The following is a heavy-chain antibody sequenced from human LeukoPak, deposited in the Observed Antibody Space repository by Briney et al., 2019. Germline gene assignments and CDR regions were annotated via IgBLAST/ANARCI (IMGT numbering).Heavy chain of an antibody. D-gene: IGHD6-13*01. CDR1: GFTFDDYA. CDR2: ISWNSGSI. V-gene: IGHV3-9*01. Sequence: PGGSLRLSCAASGFTFDDYAMHWVRQAPGKGLEWVSGISWNSGSIGYADSVKGRFTISRDNAKNSLYLQMNSLRAEDTALYYCAKSSSSWYLDYLDYWGQGTLVTVSS. CDR3: AKSSSSWYLDYLDY. J-gene: IGHJ4*02.